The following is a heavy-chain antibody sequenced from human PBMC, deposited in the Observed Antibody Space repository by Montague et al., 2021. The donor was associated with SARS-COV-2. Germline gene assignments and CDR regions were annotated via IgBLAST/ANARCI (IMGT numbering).Heavy chain of an antibody. CDR3: ARDVVTHLGTFDY. V-gene: IGHV4-4*07. Sequence: SETLSLTCTVSGDSITYFYWCWIRQPAWKGLEWIGRVSSSGSTNYNPSLRSRVSMSVATSKSQFSLKLSSVTAADTAVYYCARDVVTHLGTFDYWGRGTLVTVSS. CDR1: GDSITYFY. CDR2: VSSSGST. J-gene: IGHJ4*02. D-gene: IGHD4-23*01.